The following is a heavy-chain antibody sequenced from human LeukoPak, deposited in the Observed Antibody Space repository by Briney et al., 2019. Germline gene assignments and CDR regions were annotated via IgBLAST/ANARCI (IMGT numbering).Heavy chain of an antibody. CDR2: IIPILGIA. CDR1: GGTFSSYA. D-gene: IGHD2-15*01. V-gene: IGHV1-69*04. J-gene: IGHJ6*02. Sequence: ASVKVSCKASGGTFSSYAISWVRQAPGQGLEWMGRIIPILGIANYAQKFQGRVTITADKSTSTAYMELSSLRSEDKAVYYCARDGYCSGGSCYPPDYYYYGMDVWGQGTTVTVSS. CDR3: ARDGYCSGGSCYPPDYYYYGMDV.